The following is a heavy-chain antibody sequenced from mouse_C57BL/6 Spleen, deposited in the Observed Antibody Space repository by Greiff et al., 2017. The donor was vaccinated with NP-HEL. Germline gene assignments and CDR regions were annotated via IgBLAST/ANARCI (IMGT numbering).Heavy chain of an antibody. D-gene: IGHD1-1*01. CDR2: IWWDDDK. V-gene: IGHV8-8*01. Sequence: QVTLKESGPGILQPSQTLSLTCSFSGFSLSTVGMGVGWIRQPSGKGLEWLAHIWWDDDKYYNPALKSRLTISKDTSKNQVFLKIANVDTADTATYYCARLITTVVANWYFDVWGTGTTVTVSS. CDR1: GFSLSTVGMG. J-gene: IGHJ1*03. CDR3: ARLITTVVANWYFDV.